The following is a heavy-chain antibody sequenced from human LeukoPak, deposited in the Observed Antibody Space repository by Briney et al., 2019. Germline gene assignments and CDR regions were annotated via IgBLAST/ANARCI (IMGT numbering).Heavy chain of an antibody. V-gene: IGHV1-2*02. J-gene: IGHJ5*02. Sequence: ASVKVSRKASGYTFTGYYMHWVRQAPGQGLEWMGWINPNSGGTNYAQKFQGRVTMTRDTSISTAYMELSRLRSDDTAVYYCARETRYSSSWYEWFDPWGQGTLVTVSS. D-gene: IGHD6-13*01. CDR2: INPNSGGT. CDR1: GYTFTGYY. CDR3: ARETRYSSSWYEWFDP.